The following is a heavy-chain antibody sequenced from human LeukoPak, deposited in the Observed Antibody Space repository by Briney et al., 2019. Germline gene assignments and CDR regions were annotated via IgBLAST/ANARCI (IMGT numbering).Heavy chain of an antibody. V-gene: IGHV4-38-2*01. Sequence: PSETLSHTSADYGYSISSGDDWDWIRQPPGKRLEWIGSIYHSGSTYYNPSLKSRVTISVDTSKNQFSLKLSSVTAADTAVYYCARVERGSGSFYYYYYMDVWGKGTTVTVSS. J-gene: IGHJ6*03. CDR2: IYHSGST. D-gene: IGHD3-10*01. CDR3: ARVERGSGSFYYYYYMDV. CDR1: GYSISSGDD.